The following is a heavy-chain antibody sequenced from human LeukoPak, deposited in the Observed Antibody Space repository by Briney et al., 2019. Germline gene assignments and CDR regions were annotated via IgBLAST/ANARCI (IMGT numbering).Heavy chain of an antibody. CDR1: GFTFDDYA. CDR3: AKARFWSGYYFAY. J-gene: IGHJ4*02. Sequence: GGSLRLSCAASGFTFDDYAMHWVRQAPGKGLEWVSGISWNSGSIGYADSVKGRFTISRDNAKNSLYLQMNSLKAEDTAFYYCAKARFWSGYYFAYWGQGTLVTVSS. V-gene: IGHV3-9*01. CDR2: ISWNSGSI. D-gene: IGHD3-3*01.